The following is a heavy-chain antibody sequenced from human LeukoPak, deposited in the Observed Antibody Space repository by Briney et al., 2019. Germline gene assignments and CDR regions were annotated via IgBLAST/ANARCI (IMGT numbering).Heavy chain of an antibody. CDR2: ISSSSSYI. J-gene: IGHJ6*03. V-gene: IGHV3-21*01. CDR3: ACLTTATRPPRYMDV. D-gene: IGHD4-17*01. Sequence: SGGSLRLSCAASGFTFSSYSMNWVRQAPGKGLAWVSSISSSSSYIYYADSVKGRFTISRDNAKNSLYLQMNSLRAEDTAVYYCACLTTATRPPRYMDVWGKGTTVTVSS. CDR1: GFTFSSYS.